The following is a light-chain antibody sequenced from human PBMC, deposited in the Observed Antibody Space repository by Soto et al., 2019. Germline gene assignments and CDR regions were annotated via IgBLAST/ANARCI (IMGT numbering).Light chain of an antibody. CDR1: SSDFGGYNY. CDR3: CSYAGTFYV. Sequence: QSALTQPRSVSGSPGQSVTISCTGTSSDFGGYNYVSWYQHHPGKAPKLMIYDVSERPSGVPDRFSGSKSGNAASLTISGLHAEDEADYSCCSYAGTFYVFGTGTKLTVL. CDR2: DVS. V-gene: IGLV2-11*01. J-gene: IGLJ1*01.